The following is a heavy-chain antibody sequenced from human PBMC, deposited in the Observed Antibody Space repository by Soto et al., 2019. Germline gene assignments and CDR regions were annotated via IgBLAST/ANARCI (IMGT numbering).Heavy chain of an antibody. CDR3: ASLWGWFGDY. V-gene: IGHV4-59*08. J-gene: IGHJ4*02. CDR1: GGSISSYY. D-gene: IGHD3-10*01. Sequence: QVQLQESGPGLVKPSETLSLTCTVSGGSISSYYWSWIRQPPGKGLEWIGYIYYSGSTNYNPSLKSRVPISVDTSKNQFSLKLSSVTAADTAVYYCASLWGWFGDYWGQGTLVTVSS. CDR2: IYYSGST.